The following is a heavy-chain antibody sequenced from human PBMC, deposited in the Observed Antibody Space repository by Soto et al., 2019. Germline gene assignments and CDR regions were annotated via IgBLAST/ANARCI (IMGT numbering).Heavy chain of an antibody. CDR2: ISESGGST. CDR3: ATRPQFDY. J-gene: IGHJ4*02. CDR1: GFTFNSYA. V-gene: IGHV3-23*01. Sequence: GGSLRLSCAASGFTFNSYAMGWVRQVPGKGLEWVSSISESGGSTYYADSVKGRFTISRDNSKNTLYLQMNSLRAEDTALYYCATRPQFDYWGQGTLVTVSS.